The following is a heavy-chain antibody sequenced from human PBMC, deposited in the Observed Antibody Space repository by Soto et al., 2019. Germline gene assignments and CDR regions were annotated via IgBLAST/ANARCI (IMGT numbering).Heavy chain of an antibody. CDR3: AREGTDDILTGFWSWFDP. D-gene: IGHD3-9*01. J-gene: IGHJ5*02. V-gene: IGHV4-31*03. Sequence: SETLSLTCTVSGGSISSGGYYWSWIRQHPGRGLEWIGYIYYSGSTNYNPSLKSRVTISVDTSKNQFSLKLSSVTAADTAVYYCAREGTDDILTGFWSWFDPWGQGTLVTVSS. CDR2: IYYSGST. CDR1: GGSISSGGYY.